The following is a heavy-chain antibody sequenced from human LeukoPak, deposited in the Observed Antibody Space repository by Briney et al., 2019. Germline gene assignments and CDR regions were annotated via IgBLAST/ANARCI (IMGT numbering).Heavy chain of an antibody. D-gene: IGHD5-12*01. CDR3: ARVGGYDYYRRYYFDY. V-gene: IGHV4-39*01. J-gene: IGHJ4*02. Sequence: SETLSLTCTVSGGSISSSSYYWGWIRQPPGKGLEWIGSIYYSGSTYYNPSLKCRVTISVDTSKNQFSLKLSSVTAADTAVYYCARVGGYDYYRRYYFDYWGQGTLVTVSS. CDR2: IYYSGST. CDR1: GGSISSSSYY.